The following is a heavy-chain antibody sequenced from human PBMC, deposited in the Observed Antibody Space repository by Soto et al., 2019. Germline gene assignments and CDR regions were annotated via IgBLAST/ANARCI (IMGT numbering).Heavy chain of an antibody. CDR2: IIPIFGTA. J-gene: IGHJ4*02. D-gene: IGHD1-26*01. V-gene: IGHV1-69*06. CDR3: ARGWDQYYFDY. Sequence: ASVKVSCKASGGTFSSYAISWVRQAPGQGLEWMGGIIPIFGTANYAQKFQGRVTITADKSTSTAYMELSSLRSEDTAVYYCARGWDQYYFDYWGQGTLVTVSS. CDR1: GGTFSSYA.